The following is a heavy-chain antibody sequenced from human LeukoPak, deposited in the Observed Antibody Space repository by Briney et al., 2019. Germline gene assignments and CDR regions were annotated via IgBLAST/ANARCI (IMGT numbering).Heavy chain of an antibody. CDR1: GFTFSSYS. Sequence: GGSLRLSCAASGFTFSSYSMNWVRQAPGKGLEWVSYISSSSSTIYYADTVKGRFTISRDNAKNSLYLQMNSLRAEDTAVYYCAELGITMIGGVWGKGTTVTISS. CDR3: AELGITMIGGV. D-gene: IGHD3-10*02. J-gene: IGHJ6*04. CDR2: ISSSSSTI. V-gene: IGHV3-48*04.